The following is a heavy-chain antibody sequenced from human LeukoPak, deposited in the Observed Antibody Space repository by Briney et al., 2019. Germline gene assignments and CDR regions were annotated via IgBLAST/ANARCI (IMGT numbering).Heavy chain of an antibody. D-gene: IGHD2-15*01. CDR1: GGSISSSSYY. CDR3: ARGRYCSGGSCYRLGNWFDP. V-gene: IGHV4-39*07. Sequence: SETLSLTCTVSGGSISSSSYYWGWIRQPPGKGLEWIGSIYYSGSTYYNPSLKSRVTISVDTSKNQFSLKLSSVTAADTAVYYCARGRYCSGGSCYRLGNWFDPWGQGTLVTVSS. CDR2: IYYSGST. J-gene: IGHJ5*02.